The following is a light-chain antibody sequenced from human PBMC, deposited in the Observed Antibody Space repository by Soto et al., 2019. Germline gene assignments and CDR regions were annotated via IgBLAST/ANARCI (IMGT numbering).Light chain of an antibody. CDR2: RND. J-gene: IGLJ1*01. CDR1: NSRSGSNY. CDR3: AKWDDSLRVYV. Sequence: QCVLPQPPSASGTPGQRVTISCSTSNSRSGSNYVYWYQQLPGTAPKLLIYRNDQRPSGVPDRFSGSKSGTSASLAISGLRSEAEADYYCAKWDDSLRVYVFGTGTKVTVL. V-gene: IGLV1-47*01.